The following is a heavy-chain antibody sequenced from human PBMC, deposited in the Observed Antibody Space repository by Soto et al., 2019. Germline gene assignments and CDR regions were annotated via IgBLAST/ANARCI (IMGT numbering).Heavy chain of an antibody. Sequence: PGGSLRLSCAASGFTFSSYWMSWVRQAPGKGLEWVATIRQGGGDKYYGDSVKGRFTISRDNSKNSLYLQMNSLRAEDTAVYYCAKDTVLLWFGELFFWGQGTLVTVSS. CDR3: AKDTVLLWFGELFF. D-gene: IGHD3-10*01. J-gene: IGHJ4*02. CDR1: GFTFSSYW. V-gene: IGHV3-7*03. CDR2: IRQGGGDK.